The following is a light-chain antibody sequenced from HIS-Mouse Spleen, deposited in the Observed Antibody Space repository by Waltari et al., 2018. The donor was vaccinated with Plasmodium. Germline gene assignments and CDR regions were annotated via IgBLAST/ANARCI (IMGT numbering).Light chain of an antibody. V-gene: IGKV1-33*01. Sequence: DIQMTQSPSSLSASVGDRVTITCQASQDISNYLNWYQQKPGKAPKLLSYDASNLETGVPSRFSGSGSGTVFTFTISSLQPEDIATYYCQQYDNLPYTFGQGTKLEIK. CDR2: DAS. CDR3: QQYDNLPYT. CDR1: QDISNY. J-gene: IGKJ2*01.